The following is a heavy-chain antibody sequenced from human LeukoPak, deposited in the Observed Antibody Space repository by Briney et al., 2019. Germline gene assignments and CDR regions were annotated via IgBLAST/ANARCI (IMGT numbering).Heavy chain of an antibody. CDR1: GGSISSYY. Sequence: SETLSLTCTVSGGSISSYYWSGIRQPPGKGLEWIGYIYTSGSTNYNPSLKSRVTISVDTSKNQFSLKLSSVTAADTAVYYCARHVDYYMDVWRKGTTVTVSS. V-gene: IGHV4-4*09. CDR3: ARHVDYYMDV. CDR2: IYTSGST. J-gene: IGHJ6*03.